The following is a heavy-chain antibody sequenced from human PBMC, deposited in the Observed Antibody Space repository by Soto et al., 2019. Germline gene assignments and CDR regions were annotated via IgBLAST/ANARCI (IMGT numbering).Heavy chain of an antibody. Sequence: GGSLRLSCAASGFTFSSYGMHWVRQAPGKGLEWVAVIWYDGSNKYYADSVKGRFTISRDNSKNTLYLQMNSLRAEDTAVYYCARDQMVSYGPPGDYYYYYGMDVWGQGTTVTVSS. CDR3: ARDQMVSYGPPGDYYYYYGMDV. V-gene: IGHV3-33*01. J-gene: IGHJ6*02. CDR1: GFTFSSYG. D-gene: IGHD5-18*01. CDR2: IWYDGSNK.